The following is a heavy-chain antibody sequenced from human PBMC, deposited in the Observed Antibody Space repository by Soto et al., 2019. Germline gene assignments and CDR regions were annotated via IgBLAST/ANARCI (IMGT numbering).Heavy chain of an antibody. V-gene: IGHV1-8*01. Sequence: ASVKVSCKASGYTFTSYDINWVRQATGQGLEWMGWMNPNSGNTGYAQKFQGRVTMTRNTSISTAYMELSSLRSEDTAVYYCARGLYCSSTSCYAIFDYWGQGTLVTVSS. CDR1: GYTFTSYD. D-gene: IGHD2-2*01. CDR3: ARGLYCSSTSCYAIFDY. J-gene: IGHJ4*02. CDR2: MNPNSGNT.